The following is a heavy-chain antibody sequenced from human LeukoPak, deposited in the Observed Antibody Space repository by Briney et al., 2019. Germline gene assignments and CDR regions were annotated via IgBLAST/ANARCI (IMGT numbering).Heavy chain of an antibody. J-gene: IGHJ4*02. CDR1: GGFISGSSYY. CDR2: IYYSGST. CDR3: ARQIHAPFDY. V-gene: IGHV4-39*01. Sequence: SETLSLTCTVSGGFISGSSYYWGWIRQPPGKGLEWIGSIYYSGSTYYNPSLKSRVTISVDTSKNQFSLKLSSVTAADTAVYYCARQIHAPFDYWGQGTLVTVSS. D-gene: IGHD2-2*01.